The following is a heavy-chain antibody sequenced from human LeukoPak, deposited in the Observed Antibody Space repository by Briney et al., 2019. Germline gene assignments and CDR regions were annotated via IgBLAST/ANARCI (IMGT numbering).Heavy chain of an antibody. V-gene: IGHV3-74*01. CDR1: GFTFRTYW. CDR3: ARGCTDNICYSNY. Sequence: GGSQRLSCAASGFTFRTYWMHWVRQAPGKGLVWVSRINGDGSSTNYADSVKGRFTISRDNAKNTLYLQMNSLRAEDSAVYYCARGCTDNICYSNYWGQGTLVTVST. D-gene: IGHD2-15*01. J-gene: IGHJ4*02. CDR2: INGDGSST.